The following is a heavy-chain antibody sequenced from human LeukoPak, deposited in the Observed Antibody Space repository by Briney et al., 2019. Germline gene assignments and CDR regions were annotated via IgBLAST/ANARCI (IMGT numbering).Heavy chain of an antibody. Sequence: PSQTLSLTCTVSRGSIRSGDYSWNWIRHHPGKGLEWIGYIYYSGSTNYNQSLTSRVTMSVDTSKNQFSLKLSSVTAADTAIYYCARDHTETSSLNFRNYYYYGMDIWGQGTTVIVSS. CDR3: ARDHTETSSLNFRNYYYYGMDI. CDR2: IYYSGST. J-gene: IGHJ6*02. CDR1: RGSIRSGDYS. D-gene: IGHD4-4*01. V-gene: IGHV4-31*03.